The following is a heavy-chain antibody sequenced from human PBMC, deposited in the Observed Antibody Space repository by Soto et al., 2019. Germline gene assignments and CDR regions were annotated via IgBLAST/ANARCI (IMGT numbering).Heavy chain of an antibody. J-gene: IGHJ6*02. V-gene: IGHV4-61*01. CDR3: ARTYCSSASCYGLYYFGMDV. D-gene: IGHD2-2*01. CDR1: SGSVSSHSYY. CDR2: IYYSGST. Sequence: PSETLSLTCTVSSGSVSSHSYYWSWIRKPPGKGLEWIGYIYYSGSTYYNPSLKSQVTISVDTSQNQFSLKLRSVTAADTAVYYCARTYCSSASCYGLYYFGMDVWGQGTTVTVSS.